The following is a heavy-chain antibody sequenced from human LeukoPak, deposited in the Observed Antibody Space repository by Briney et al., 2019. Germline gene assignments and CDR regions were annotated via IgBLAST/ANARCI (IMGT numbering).Heavy chain of an antibody. CDR3: VKDVCTSPRCLLYSDS. J-gene: IGHJ4*02. CDR1: GLAFNNYA. CDR2: ISGFNT. Sequence: PGGSLRLSCRTSGLAFNNYAMNWVRQPPGKGLEWVSGISGFNTYYADSVNGRFTISRDNSKNVLYLQMNRLRVEDTAVYYCVKDVCTSPRCLLYSDSWGQGALVTVSS. D-gene: IGHD2-2*01. V-gene: IGHV3-23*01.